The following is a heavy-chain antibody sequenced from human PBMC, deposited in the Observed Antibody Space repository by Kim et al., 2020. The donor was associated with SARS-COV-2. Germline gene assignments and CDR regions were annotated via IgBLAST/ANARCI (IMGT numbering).Heavy chain of an antibody. Sequence: SPSFQGHVTISADKSISTAYLQWSSLKASDTAMYYCARHAASHFWYFDYWGQGTLVTVSS. V-gene: IGHV5-10-1*01. D-gene: IGHD2-2*01. CDR3: ARHAASHFWYFDY. J-gene: IGHJ4*02.